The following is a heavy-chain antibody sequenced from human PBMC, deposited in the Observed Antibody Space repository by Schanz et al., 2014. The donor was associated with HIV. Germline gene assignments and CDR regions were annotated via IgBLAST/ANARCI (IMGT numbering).Heavy chain of an antibody. D-gene: IGHD2-15*01. CDR3: AKSSRIYMAIVVE. V-gene: IGHV3-30*18. CDR2: ISYDGSSK. J-gene: IGHJ4*02. Sequence: QVQLVESGGGVVQPGRSLRLSCAASGFTFSTYGMHWVRQAPGKGLEWVAVISYDGSSKYYADSVKGRFTISRDNSKNTLYLQMNSLRAEDTAVYYCAKSSRIYMAIVVEWGQGTLVTVSS. CDR1: GFTFSTYG.